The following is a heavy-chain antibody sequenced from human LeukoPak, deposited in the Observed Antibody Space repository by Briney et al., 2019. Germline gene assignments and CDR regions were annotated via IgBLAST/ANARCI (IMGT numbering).Heavy chain of an antibody. J-gene: IGHJ3*02. CDR2: ISGSGGST. D-gene: IGHD6-13*01. V-gene: IGHV3-23*01. Sequence: PGGSLRLSCAASGLTFSSYAMSWVRQAPGKRLEWVSAISGSGGSTYYADSVKGRFTISRDNSKNTLYLQMNSLRAEDTAVYYCAKEGAASSGWYGDAFDIWGQRTMVTVSS. CDR1: GLTFSSYA. CDR3: AKEGAASSGWYGDAFDI.